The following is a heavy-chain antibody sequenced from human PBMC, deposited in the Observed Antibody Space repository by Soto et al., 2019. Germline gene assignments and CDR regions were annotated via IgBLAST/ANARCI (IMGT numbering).Heavy chain of an antibody. V-gene: IGHV1-18*01. Sequence: DSVNVSLKASGYTLTRYGISWVRQAPGQGLEWMGWISAYKGNTNYAQKQQGRVTMTTDTSTSTAYMELRSLRSDDPAVYYCARDRSGWCDYWGQGTLVNVS. D-gene: IGHD6-19*01. CDR3: ARDRSGWCDY. J-gene: IGHJ4*02. CDR1: GYTLTRYG. CDR2: ISAYKGNT.